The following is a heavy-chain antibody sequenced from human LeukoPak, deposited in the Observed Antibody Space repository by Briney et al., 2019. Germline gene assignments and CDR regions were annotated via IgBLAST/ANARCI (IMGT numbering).Heavy chain of an antibody. CDR3: ARGNGWIITL. V-gene: IGHV3-7*05. Sequence: GGSLRLSCAASGFTSVNYWMHWVRQAPGRGLECVVNINQDGSEKNYVDSVKGRFTISRDNAKNSLYLQMNSLRAEDTAVYYCARGNGWIITLWGQGTLVTVSS. D-gene: IGHD3-22*01. CDR2: INQDGSEK. J-gene: IGHJ4*02. CDR1: GFTSVNYW.